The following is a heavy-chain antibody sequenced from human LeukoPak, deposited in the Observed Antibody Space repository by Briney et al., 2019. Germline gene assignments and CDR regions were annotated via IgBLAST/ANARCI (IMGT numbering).Heavy chain of an antibody. V-gene: IGHV4-59*01. CDR2: VFDSGST. D-gene: IGHD6-25*01. CDR3: ARGYSSGWNYLDY. J-gene: IGHJ4*02. CDR1: GGSISNYW. Sequence: KPSETLSLTCTVSGGSISNYWWSWIRQPPGKGLEWIGYVFDSGSTNYNPSLKSRVTISVDTSKKQFSLKVSSVTAADTAVYYCARGYSSGWNYLDYWGQGTLVTVSS.